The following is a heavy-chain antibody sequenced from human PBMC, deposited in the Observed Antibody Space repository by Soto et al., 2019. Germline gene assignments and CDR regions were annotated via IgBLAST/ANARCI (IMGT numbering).Heavy chain of an antibody. J-gene: IGHJ6*02. CDR2: ISYDGSNK. V-gene: IGHV3-30-3*02. CDR1: GFTFSSYA. D-gene: IGHD1-1*01. Sequence: QVQLVESGGGVVQPGRSLRLSCAASGFTFSSYAMHWVRQAPGKGLEWVAVISYDGSNKYYADSVKGRFTISRDNSKNTLYLQMSSRRAEDTAVYYWAKKGLERPDYYYYYGMDVWGQGTTVTVS. CDR3: AKKGLERPDYYYYYGMDV.